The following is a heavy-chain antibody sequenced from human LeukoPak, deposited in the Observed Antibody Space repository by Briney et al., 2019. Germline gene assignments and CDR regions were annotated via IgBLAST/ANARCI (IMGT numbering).Heavy chain of an antibody. D-gene: IGHD2-2*01. J-gene: IGHJ4*02. V-gene: IGHV1-8*01. CDR1: GYTFTSYD. CDR2: MNPNSGNT. Sequence: GASVKVSCKASGYTFTSYDINWVRQATGQGLEWMGWMNPNSGNTGYAQKFQGRVTMTRNTSISTAYMELSSLRSEDTAVYYCASFAGPSCQQQCDYWGQGTLVTVSS. CDR3: ASFAGPSCQQQCDY.